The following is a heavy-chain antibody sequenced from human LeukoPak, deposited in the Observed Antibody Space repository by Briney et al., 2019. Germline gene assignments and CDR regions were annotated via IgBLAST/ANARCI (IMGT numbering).Heavy chain of an antibody. Sequence: GGSLRLSCAASGFTFSSYWMSWVRQAPGKGLEWVSFIRSDGSVKYYADSVRGRFTISRDNSKNTLYLQMNSLRAEDTALYYCAKDIRESWYWGQGTLVTVSS. V-gene: IGHV3-30*02. CDR2: IRSDGSVK. D-gene: IGHD3-3*02. CDR3: AKDIRESWY. CDR1: GFTFSSYW. J-gene: IGHJ4*02.